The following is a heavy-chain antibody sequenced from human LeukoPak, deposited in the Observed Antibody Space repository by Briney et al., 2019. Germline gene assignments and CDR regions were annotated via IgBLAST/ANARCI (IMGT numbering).Heavy chain of an antibody. D-gene: IGHD2-2*02. CDR2: FDPEDGET. J-gene: IGHJ4*02. CDR1: GYTLTELS. CDR3: ATDVREGYCSSTSCYTDY. Sequence: GASVKVSCKVSGYTLTELSMHWVRQAPGKGLEWMGDFDPEDGETVYAQKFQGRVTMTEDTSTDTAYMELSSLRSEDTAVYYCATDVREGYCSSTSCYTDYWGQGTLVTVSS. V-gene: IGHV1-24*01.